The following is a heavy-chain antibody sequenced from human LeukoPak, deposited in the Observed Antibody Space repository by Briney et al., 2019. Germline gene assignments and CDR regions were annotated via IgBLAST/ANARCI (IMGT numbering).Heavy chain of an antibody. CDR3: ARDLYNYYYGSGSLGY. Sequence: GASVKVSCKASGYTFTGYYMHWVRQAPGQGLEWMGWINSNSGGTNYAQKFQGRVTMTRDTSISTAYMELSRLRSDDTAVYYCARDLYNYYYGSGSLGYWGQGTLVTVSS. CDR2: INSNSGGT. J-gene: IGHJ4*02. V-gene: IGHV1-2*02. D-gene: IGHD3-10*01. CDR1: GYTFTGYY.